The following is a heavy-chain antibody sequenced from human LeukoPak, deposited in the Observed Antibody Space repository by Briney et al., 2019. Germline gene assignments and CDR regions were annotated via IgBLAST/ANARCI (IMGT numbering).Heavy chain of an antibody. Sequence: PGGSLRLSCAASGFTFSSYEMNWVRQAPGKGLEWVSYTSSSGSTIYYADSVKGRFTISRDNAKNSLYLQMNSLRAEDTAVYYCAIIVVVVAATGPVDYWGQGTLVTVSS. V-gene: IGHV3-48*03. CDR2: TSSSGSTI. CDR3: AIIVVVVAATGPVDY. CDR1: GFTFSSYE. J-gene: IGHJ4*02. D-gene: IGHD2-15*01.